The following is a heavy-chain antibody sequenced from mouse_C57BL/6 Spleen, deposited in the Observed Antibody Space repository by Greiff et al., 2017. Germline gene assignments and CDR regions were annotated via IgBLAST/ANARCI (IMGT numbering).Heavy chain of an antibody. J-gene: IGHJ2*01. CDR3: AREELGLYFDY. V-gene: IGHV5-4*01. Sequence: EVNLVESGGGLVKPGGSLKLSCAASGFTFSSYAMSWVRQTPEKRLEWVATISDGGSYTYYPDNVKGRFTISRDNAKNNLYLQMSHLKSEDTAMYYCAREELGLYFDYWGQGTTLTVSS. CDR2: ISDGGSYT. CDR1: GFTFSSYA. D-gene: IGHD4-1*01.